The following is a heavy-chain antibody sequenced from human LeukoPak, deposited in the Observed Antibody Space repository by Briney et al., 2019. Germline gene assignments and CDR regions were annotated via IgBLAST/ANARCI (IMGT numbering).Heavy chain of an antibody. CDR2: IYHSGST. Sequence: SETLSLTCTVSGYSISSGYYWGWIRQPPGKGLEWIGSIYHSGSTYYNPSLKSRVTISVDTSKNQFSLKLNSVTPEDTAVYYCAKEGPKDGVGKRAFDIWGQGTMVTVSS. CDR1: GYSISSGYY. D-gene: IGHD2-8*01. J-gene: IGHJ3*02. CDR3: AKEGPKDGVGKRAFDI. V-gene: IGHV4-38-2*02.